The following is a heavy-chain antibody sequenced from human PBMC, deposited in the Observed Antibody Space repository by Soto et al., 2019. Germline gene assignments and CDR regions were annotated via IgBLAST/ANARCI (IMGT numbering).Heavy chain of an antibody. V-gene: IGHV4-31*03. D-gene: IGHD6-13*01. Sequence: PSETLSLTCTVSGGSISSGGYYWSWIRQHPGKGLEWIGYIYYSGSTYYNPSLKSRVTISVDTSKNQFSLKLSSVTAADTAVYYCAGGPYSSSWYWFDPWGQGTLVTVSS. CDR1: GGSISSGGYY. CDR3: AGGPYSSSWYWFDP. J-gene: IGHJ5*02. CDR2: IYYSGST.